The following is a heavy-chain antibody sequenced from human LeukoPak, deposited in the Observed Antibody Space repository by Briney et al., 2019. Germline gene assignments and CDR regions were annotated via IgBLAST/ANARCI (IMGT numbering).Heavy chain of an antibody. CDR3: ARGYYYDSSGYPDY. J-gene: IGHJ4*02. D-gene: IGHD3-22*01. CDR1: GYTFTSYW. CDR2: IYPGDSDT. V-gene: IGHV5-51*01. Sequence: GESLKISCKGSGYTFTSYWIGWVRQMPGKGLEWMGIIYPGDSDTRYSPSFQGQVSISADKSINTAYLQWSILKASDTAMYYCARGYYYDSSGYPDYWGQGTQVTVSS.